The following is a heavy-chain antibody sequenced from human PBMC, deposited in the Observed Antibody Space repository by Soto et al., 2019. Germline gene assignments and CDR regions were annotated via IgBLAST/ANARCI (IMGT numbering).Heavy chain of an antibody. CDR3: AKDQVQLWFRDFDY. Sequence: GGSLRLSCAASGITFSSYGMHWVRQAPGKGLEWVSLIWYDGSKKYYTDSVKGRFTISRDNSKNTLYLQMNSLRAEDTAVYYCAKDQVQLWFRDFDYWGQGTLVTVSS. J-gene: IGHJ4*02. CDR1: GITFSSYG. CDR2: IWYDGSKK. V-gene: IGHV3-33*06. D-gene: IGHD5-18*01.